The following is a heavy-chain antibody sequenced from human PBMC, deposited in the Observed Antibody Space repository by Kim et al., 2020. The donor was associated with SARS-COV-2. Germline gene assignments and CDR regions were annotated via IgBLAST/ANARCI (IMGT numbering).Heavy chain of an antibody. Sequence: GGSLRLSCAASGFTFSSYAMHWVRPAPGKGLEFVSGISTDGGTTYYADSVKDRFIISRDNSRNMLDLQMSSLRSEDTAVYYCAKERTSGSYDFDYWGQGTLVTVSS. CDR1: GFTFSSYA. V-gene: IGHV3-64D*06. CDR3: AKERTSGSYDFDY. CDR2: ISTDGGTT. D-gene: IGHD6-19*01. J-gene: IGHJ4*02.